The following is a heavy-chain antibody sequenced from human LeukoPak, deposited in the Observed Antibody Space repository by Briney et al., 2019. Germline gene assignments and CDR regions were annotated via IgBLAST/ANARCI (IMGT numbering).Heavy chain of an antibody. D-gene: IGHD3-16*02. J-gene: IGHJ4*02. CDR1: GFTFTSFW. CDR2: INNDGSGT. CDR3: ARGNSFSYPD. Sequence: PGGSLRLSCAASGFTFTSFWMRWVRQAPGQGLVWVSRINNDGSGTSYADSVRGRFTISRDNAKNTLFLQMNSLRAEDTAVYYCARGNSFSYPDWAQGTLVTVSS. V-gene: IGHV3-74*01.